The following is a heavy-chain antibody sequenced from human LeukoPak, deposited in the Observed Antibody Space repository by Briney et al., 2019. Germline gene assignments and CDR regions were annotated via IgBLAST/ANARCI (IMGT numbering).Heavy chain of an antibody. D-gene: IGHD3-22*01. CDR2: ISGCGVRT. CDR3: AKDVSTIVVADEY. CDR1: GFTFSSYD. V-gene: IGHV3-23*01. Sequence: GGSLRLSCAASGFTFSSYDMSWVRLAPGKGLEWVSAISGCGVRTYYADSVKGRFTISRDNSKNTLYLQMNSLRAEDTAVYYCAKDVSTIVVADEYWGQGTLVTVSS. J-gene: IGHJ4*02.